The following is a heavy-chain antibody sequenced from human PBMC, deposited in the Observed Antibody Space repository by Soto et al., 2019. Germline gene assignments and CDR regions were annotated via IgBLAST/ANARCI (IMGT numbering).Heavy chain of an antibody. J-gene: IGHJ5*02. CDR3: ARAITNYDFWSGPVGWCDT. D-gene: IGHD3-3*01. CDR2: IYYGGST. CDR1: GGSISSYY. Sequence: SETLSLTCTVSGGSISSYYWSWIRQPPGKGLEWIGYIYYGGSTNYNPSLKSRVTISVDTSKNQFSLKLSSVTAADTAVYYCARAITNYDFWSGPVGWCDTWGEGTLVTVS. V-gene: IGHV4-59*01.